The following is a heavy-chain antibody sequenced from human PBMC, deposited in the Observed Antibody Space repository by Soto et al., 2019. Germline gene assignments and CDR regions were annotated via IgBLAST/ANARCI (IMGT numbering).Heavy chain of an antibody. CDR2: IYYSGGT. D-gene: IGHD3-10*01. CDR1: GGSISSSNW. Sequence: SETLSLTCAVSGGSISSSNWWSWVRQPPGKGLEWIGYIYYSGGTKYSPSLKSQVTISVDTSKNQFSLKLRSVTAADTAIYYCARGNSFGSGIGYSDHWGQGAQVTVSS. CDR3: ARGNSFGSGIGYSDH. J-gene: IGHJ4*02. V-gene: IGHV4-4*02.